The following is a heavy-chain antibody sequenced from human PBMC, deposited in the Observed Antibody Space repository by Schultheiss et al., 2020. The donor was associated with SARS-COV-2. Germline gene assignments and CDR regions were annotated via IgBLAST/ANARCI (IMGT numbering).Heavy chain of an antibody. CDR1: GFTFSDYY. Sequence: GESLKISCAASGFTFSDYYMSWIRQAPGKGLEWASYISSSSSYIYYADSVKGRFTISRDNAKNSLYLQMNSLRAEDTAVYYCARESPVTMTTVTDFDYWGQGTLVTVSS. CDR2: ISSSSSYI. CDR3: ARESPVTMTTVTDFDY. V-gene: IGHV3-11*06. D-gene: IGHD4-17*01. J-gene: IGHJ4*02.